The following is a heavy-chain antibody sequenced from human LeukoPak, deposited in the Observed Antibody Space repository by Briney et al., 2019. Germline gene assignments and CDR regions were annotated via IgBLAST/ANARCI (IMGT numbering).Heavy chain of an antibody. CDR3: AGSLDYGDYNFDY. J-gene: IGHJ4*02. D-gene: IGHD4-17*01. CDR2: INSDGSST. V-gene: IGHV3-74*01. CDR1: GFTFSSYW. Sequence: GGSLRLSCAASGFTFSSYWMHWVRQAPGKGLVWVSRINSDGSSTSYADSVKGRFTISRDNAKNTLYLQMNSLRAEDTAVYYCAGSLDYGDYNFDYWGQGTLVTVSS.